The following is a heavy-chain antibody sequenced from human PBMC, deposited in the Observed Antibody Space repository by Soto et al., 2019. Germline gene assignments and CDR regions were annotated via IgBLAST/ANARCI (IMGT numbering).Heavy chain of an antibody. CDR2: IIPIFGTA. V-gene: IGHV1-69*13. Sequence: SVKVSCKASGGTFSSYAISWVRQAPGQGLEWMGGIIPIFGTANYAQKFQGRVTITADESTSTAYMELSSLRSEDTAVYYCARAFDSGYYKSNWFDPWGQGTLVTVSS. CDR3: ARAFDSGYYKSNWFDP. CDR1: GGTFSSYA. J-gene: IGHJ5*02. D-gene: IGHD3-22*01.